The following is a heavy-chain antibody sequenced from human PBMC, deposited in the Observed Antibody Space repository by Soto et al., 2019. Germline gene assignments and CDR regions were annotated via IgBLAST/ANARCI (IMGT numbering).Heavy chain of an antibody. CDR1: GGSISSYY. D-gene: IGHD3-3*01. Sequence: PSETLSLTCTVYGGSISSYYWSWIRQPPGKGLEWIGYIYYSGSTNYNPSLNSRVTISVDMSKNQVSLKLTSVTAADTAVYYCARTQFLQWFTYYFDYWGQGTLVTAPQ. V-gene: IGHV4-59*01. CDR3: ARTQFLQWFTYYFDY. J-gene: IGHJ4*02. CDR2: IYYSGST.